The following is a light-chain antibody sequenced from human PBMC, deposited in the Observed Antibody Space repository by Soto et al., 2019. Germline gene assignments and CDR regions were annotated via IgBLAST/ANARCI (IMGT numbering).Light chain of an antibody. J-gene: IGKJ1*01. CDR2: AAS. Sequence: DIQMTQSPSSLSASVGDRVTISCRSRQGIANYLAWYQQKPVKVPERLIYAASTLHSGVPSRFSGSGSGTDFTLTISSMQTEDVASYYCHKYSSAPWTFGQGTKEEIK. CDR3: HKYSSAPWT. V-gene: IGKV1-27*01. CDR1: QGIANY.